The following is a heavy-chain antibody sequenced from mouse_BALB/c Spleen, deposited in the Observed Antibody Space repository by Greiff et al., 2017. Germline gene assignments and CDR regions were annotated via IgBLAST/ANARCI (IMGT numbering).Heavy chain of an antibody. CDR2: INPGSGGT. V-gene: IGHV1-54*01. J-gene: IGHJ1*01. CDR3: ARQTYRYDWYFDV. D-gene: IGHD2-14*01. CDR1: GYAFTNYL. Sequence: VQLQQSGAELVRPGTSVKVSCKASGYAFTNYLIEWVKQRPGQGLEWIGVINPGSGGTNYNEKFKGKATLTADKSSSTAYMQLSSLASDDSAVYFCARQTYRYDWYFDVWGAGTTVTVSS.